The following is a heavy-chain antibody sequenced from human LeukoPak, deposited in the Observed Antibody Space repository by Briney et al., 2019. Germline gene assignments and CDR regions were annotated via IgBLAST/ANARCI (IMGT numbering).Heavy chain of an antibody. J-gene: IGHJ6*04. CDR2: NIPIFGTA. D-gene: IGHD4-17*01. Sequence: ASVKVSCKASGGTFSSYAISWVRQAPGQGLEWMGGNIPIFGTANYAQKFQGRVTITADKSTSTAYMELSSLRSEDTAVYYCARPAVTTRDYYYYGMDVWGKGTTVTVSS. CDR1: GGTFSSYA. V-gene: IGHV1-69*06. CDR3: ARPAVTTRDYYYYGMDV.